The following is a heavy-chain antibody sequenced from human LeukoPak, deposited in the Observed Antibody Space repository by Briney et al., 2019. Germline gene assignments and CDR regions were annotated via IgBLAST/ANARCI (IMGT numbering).Heavy chain of an antibody. CDR2: IWSDGSNR. J-gene: IGHJ4*01. Sequence: PGGSLRLSCEASGFIFSHDGMHWVRQAPGKGREWVAGIWSDGSNRFYAGSVKGRFTISRDNSQNTVFLQMDSLRAEDTAMYYCARDAQRGFDYSNSLKYWGHGTLVTVSS. V-gene: IGHV3-33*01. CDR1: GFIFSHDG. CDR3: ARDAQRGFDYSNSLKY. D-gene: IGHD4-11*01.